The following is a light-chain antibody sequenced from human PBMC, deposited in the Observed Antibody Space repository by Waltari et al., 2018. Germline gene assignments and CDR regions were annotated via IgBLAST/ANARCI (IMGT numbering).Light chain of an antibody. Sequence: SSDLTQDPAVSVALGQTVRITCQGDILRTYYGNWCRQKPGQPPELVIYGKNNRPSGIPDRFSASSSGNTASLIIAGAKAEDEADYFCSSRELSGHVVFGGGTRLTVL. V-gene: IGLV3-19*01. CDR2: GKN. CDR3: SSRELSGHVV. J-gene: IGLJ2*01. CDR1: ILRTYY.